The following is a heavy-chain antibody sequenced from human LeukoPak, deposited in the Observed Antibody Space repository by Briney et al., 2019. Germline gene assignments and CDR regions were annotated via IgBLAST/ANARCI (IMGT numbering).Heavy chain of an antibody. V-gene: IGHV4-59*08. CDR1: GGSISSYY. CDR2: IYYSGST. J-gene: IGHJ4*02. CDR3: AGPWRTQIDY. Sequence: SETLSLTCTVSGGSISSYYWSWIRQPPGKGLEWIGYIYYSGSTNYNPSLKSRVTISVDTSKNQFSLKLSSVTAADMAVYYCAGPWRTQIDYWGQGTLVTVSS.